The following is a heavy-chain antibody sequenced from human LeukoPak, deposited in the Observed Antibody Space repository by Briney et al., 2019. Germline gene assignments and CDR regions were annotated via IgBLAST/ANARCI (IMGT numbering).Heavy chain of an antibody. D-gene: IGHD6-13*01. J-gene: IGHJ4*02. Sequence: SETLSLTCAVCGESFSGYYWSWIRQPPGKGLEWIGEINHSGSTNYNPSLKSRVSISVDSSKNQFSLKVSSVTAADTAVYYCARGSDTAAGLYWGQGTLVTVSS. CDR2: INHSGST. CDR3: ARGSDTAAGLY. V-gene: IGHV4-34*01. CDR1: GESFSGYY.